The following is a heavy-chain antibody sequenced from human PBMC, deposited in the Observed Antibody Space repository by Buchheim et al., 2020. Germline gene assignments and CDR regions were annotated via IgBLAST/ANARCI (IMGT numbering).Heavy chain of an antibody. D-gene: IGHD3-10*01. J-gene: IGHJ6*02. V-gene: IGHV3-33*01. CDR3: ATGVYGLGNSDSYYYAMDM. Sequence: QVQLVESGGGVVQPGRSLRLSCVASGFIFTSYGMHWVRQAPGKGLEWVAIIWFDGSNKYSADSVKGRFTISRDNSKRTLFLQMNNLNSEDTAMYYCATGVYGLGNSDSYYYAMDMWGRGTT. CDR1: GFIFTSYG. CDR2: IWFDGSNK.